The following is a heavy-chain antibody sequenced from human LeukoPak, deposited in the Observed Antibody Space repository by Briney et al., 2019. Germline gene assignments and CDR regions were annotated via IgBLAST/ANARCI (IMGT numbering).Heavy chain of an antibody. V-gene: IGHV5-10-1*01. D-gene: IGHD4-23*01. CDR3: VRLITFWGYGGNTGYYFDY. Sequence: GESLKISCKGSGYSITSFWISWVRQMPGKGLEWMGRIDPSDSYTNYSPSFQGHVTISVDKSIRTAYLQWSSLKASDTAMYYCVRLITFWGYGGNTGYYFDYWGQGTLVTVSS. J-gene: IGHJ4*02. CDR1: GYSITSFW. CDR2: IDPSDSYT.